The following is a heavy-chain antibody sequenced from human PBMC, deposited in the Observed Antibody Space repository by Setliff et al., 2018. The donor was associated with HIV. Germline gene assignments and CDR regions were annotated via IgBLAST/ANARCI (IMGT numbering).Heavy chain of an antibody. D-gene: IGHD6-6*01. CDR2: ISGNSGAV. V-gene: IGHV3-48*01. CDR3: AKYSSSWSYYSYYMNV. Sequence: GGSLRLSCAASGFTFSSYSMNWVRQAPGKGLEWVSFISGNSGAVTYADSVKGRFTISRDNSKNTVYLQMNSLRAEDTAVYYCAKYSSSWSYYSYYMNVWGKGTTVTVSS. J-gene: IGHJ6*03. CDR1: GFTFSSYS.